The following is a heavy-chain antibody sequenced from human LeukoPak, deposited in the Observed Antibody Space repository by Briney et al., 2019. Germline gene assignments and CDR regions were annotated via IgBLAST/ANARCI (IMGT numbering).Heavy chain of an antibody. CDR3: ARQTRGTMKQNYDFWSGYPHYYYYYMDV. V-gene: IGHV1-69*13. Sequence: GASVKVSCKASGGTFSSYAISWVRQAPGQGHEWMGGIIPIFGTANYAQKFQGRVTITADESTSTAYMELSSLRSEDTAVYYCARQTRGTMKQNYDFWSGYPHYYYYYMDVWGKGTTVTVSS. D-gene: IGHD3-3*01. J-gene: IGHJ6*03. CDR1: GGTFSSYA. CDR2: IIPIFGTA.